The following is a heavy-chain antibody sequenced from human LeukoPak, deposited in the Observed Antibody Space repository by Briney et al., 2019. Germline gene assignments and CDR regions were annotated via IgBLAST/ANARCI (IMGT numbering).Heavy chain of an antibody. CDR1: GFTFSNAW. CDR3: TTVFGVVTAENPFDY. D-gene: IGHD2-21*02. Sequence: GGSLRLSGAASGFTFSNAWMSWVRQAPGKGLEWVGRIKSKTDGGTTDYAAPVKGRFTISRDDSKNTLYLQMNSLKTEDTAVYYCTTVFGVVTAENPFDYWGQGTLVTVSS. CDR2: IKSKTDGGTT. V-gene: IGHV3-15*01. J-gene: IGHJ4*02.